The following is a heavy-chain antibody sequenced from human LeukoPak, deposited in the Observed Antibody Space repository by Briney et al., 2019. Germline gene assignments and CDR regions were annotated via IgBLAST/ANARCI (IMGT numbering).Heavy chain of an antibody. CDR1: GGSVSNNNYA. J-gene: IGHJ3*01. V-gene: IGHV6-1*01. CDR3: AGGYAFDV. Sequence: SQTLSLTCAIAGGSVSNNNYAWNWIRQSPSRGLEWLGRTYYRSQWKNDYARSVMGRISVDPDTSKNQFSLHLRSVTPDDTAVYYCAGGYAFDVWGQGTMVTVSS. CDR2: TYYRSQWKN.